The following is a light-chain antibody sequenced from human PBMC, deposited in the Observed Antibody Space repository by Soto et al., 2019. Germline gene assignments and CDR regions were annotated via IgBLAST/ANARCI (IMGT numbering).Light chain of an antibody. CDR3: QTYNGAPLT. J-gene: IGKJ1*01. CDR1: QDLSNY. CDR2: AAF. V-gene: IGKV1-27*01. Sequence: DIQMTQSPSSLSASVGDRVTITCRACQDLSNYLAWYQQKPGKVPKLLIYAAFTLHSGVPSRFSGSGPGTDFNLSISGLQPEDVANYYCQTYNGAPLTFDKGTQVEVE.